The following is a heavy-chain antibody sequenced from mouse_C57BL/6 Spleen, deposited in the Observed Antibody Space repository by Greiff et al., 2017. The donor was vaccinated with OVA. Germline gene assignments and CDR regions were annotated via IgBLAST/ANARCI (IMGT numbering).Heavy chain of an antibody. CDR1: GYTFTSYW. CDR3: ADSNYGYFDV. D-gene: IGHD2-5*01. CDR2: IYPGSGST. V-gene: IGHV1-55*01. J-gene: IGHJ1*03. Sequence: VQLQQPGAELVKPGASVKMSCKASGYTFTSYWITWVKQRPGQGLEWIGDIYPGSGSTTYNEKFKSKATLTVDTSSSTAYMQLSSLTSEDSAVYYCADSNYGYFDVWGTGTTVTVSS.